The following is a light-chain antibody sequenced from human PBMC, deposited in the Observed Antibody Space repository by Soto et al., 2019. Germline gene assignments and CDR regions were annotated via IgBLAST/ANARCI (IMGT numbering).Light chain of an antibody. J-gene: IGKJ1*01. CDR1: QSVSSY. Sequence: EIVLTQSPATLSLSPGERATLSCRASQSVSSYFAWYQQKPGQAPRLLIYDASNRATDIPARFSGSGSGTDFILTISSLEPDDFAVYYCQQRGNWPVTFGQGTRVDIK. V-gene: IGKV3-11*01. CDR3: QQRGNWPVT. CDR2: DAS.